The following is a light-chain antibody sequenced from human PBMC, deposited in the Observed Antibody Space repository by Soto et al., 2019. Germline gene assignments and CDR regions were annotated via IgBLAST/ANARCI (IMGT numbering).Light chain of an antibody. J-gene: IGLJ1*01. CDR3: CSYAGSSTYV. V-gene: IGLV2-23*01. CDR2: EGS. CDR1: SSDVGYYNF. Sequence: QSALTQPASVSGSPGQSITISCTGTSSDVGYYNFVSWYQQHSGEAPKLMIYEGSKRPSGVSNRFSGSKSGNTASLTISGLQAEDEADYYCCSYAGSSTYVFGTGTKVTVL.